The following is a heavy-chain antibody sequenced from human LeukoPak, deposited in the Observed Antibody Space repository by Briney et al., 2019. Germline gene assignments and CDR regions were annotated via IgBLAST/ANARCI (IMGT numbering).Heavy chain of an antibody. CDR3: AKTTTGYSSGRYPGWPVDC. V-gene: IGHV3-23*01. J-gene: IGHJ4*02. D-gene: IGHD6-19*01. CDR2: ISGSGGGT. Sequence: GGSLRLSCGASGFTFNSYAVSWVRQAPGKGLEGVSAISGSGGGTYYADSVKGRFTISRDNSKNTVYLQMNSLSTADTAVYYCAKTTTGYSSGRYPGWPVDCWGQGTLVTVSS. CDR1: GFTFNSYA.